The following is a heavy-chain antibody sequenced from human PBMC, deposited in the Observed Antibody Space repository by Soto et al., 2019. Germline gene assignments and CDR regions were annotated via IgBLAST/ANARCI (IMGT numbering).Heavy chain of an antibody. CDR3: AKGSYCSGGRCYYAY. Sequence: GGSLRLSCAASGFTFSSYAMSWVRQAPGKGLEWVSAISGSGGSTYYADSVKGRFTISRDNSKNTLYLQMNSLRAEDTAVYYCAKGSYCSGGRCYYAYWGQGTLVTVSS. J-gene: IGHJ4*02. CDR2: ISGSGGST. D-gene: IGHD2-15*01. CDR1: GFTFSSYA. V-gene: IGHV3-23*01.